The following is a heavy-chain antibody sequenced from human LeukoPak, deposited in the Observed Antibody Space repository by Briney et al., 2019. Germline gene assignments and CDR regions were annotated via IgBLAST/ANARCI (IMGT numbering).Heavy chain of an antibody. CDR3: ARELIMTTVTINYYYYMDV. Sequence: GESLRLSCAASGCTFSSYWMSWVRQAPGEGLEWVAHMKQDGSEKYYVDSVKGRFTISRDNAKNSLYLQINSLRAEDTAVYYCARELIMTTVTINYYYYMDVWGKGTTVTVSS. V-gene: IGHV3-7*01. D-gene: IGHD4-17*01. J-gene: IGHJ6*03. CDR1: GCTFSSYW. CDR2: MKQDGSEK.